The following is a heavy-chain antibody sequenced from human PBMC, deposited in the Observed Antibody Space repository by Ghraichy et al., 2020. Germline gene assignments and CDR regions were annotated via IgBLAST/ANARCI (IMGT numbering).Heavy chain of an antibody. V-gene: IGHV4-59*08. CDR1: GGSISSYY. Sequence: SETLSLTCTVSGGSISSYYWSWIRQPPGKGLEWIGYIYYSGSTNYNPSLKSRVTISVDTSKNQFSLKLSSVTAADTAVYYCASGITMVRGVISYFDYWGQGTLVTVS. D-gene: IGHD3-10*01. CDR3: ASGITMVRGVISYFDY. CDR2: IYYSGST. J-gene: IGHJ4*02.